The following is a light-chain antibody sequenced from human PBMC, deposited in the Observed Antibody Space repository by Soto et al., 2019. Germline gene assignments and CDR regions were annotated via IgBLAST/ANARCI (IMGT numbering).Light chain of an antibody. CDR1: QSVSNNY. CDR2: GAS. V-gene: IGKV3-20*01. Sequence: DIVLTQSPGTLSLSPGERATLSCRASQSVSNNYLAWYQQKPGQAPRLLIYGASNRATGIPDRFSGSGSGTDFTLTISRLAPEDFAVYYCQQYGDSPVTFGQGTRLEIK. CDR3: QQYGDSPVT. J-gene: IGKJ5*01.